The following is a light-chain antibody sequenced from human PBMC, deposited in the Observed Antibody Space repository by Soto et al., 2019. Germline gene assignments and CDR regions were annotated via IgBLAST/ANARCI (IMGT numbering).Light chain of an antibody. CDR3: QQYTNTNNPWM. CDR1: QSISTY. Sequence: DIQLTQSPSSLSASVGDRITITCRAIQSISTYLNWYQQKPGKAPKLLVYDASTLQSGVASRFSGSGSGTEFTLIISGLQPDDSATYYCQQYTNTNNPWMFGQGTKVDIK. CDR2: DAS. J-gene: IGKJ1*01. V-gene: IGKV1-5*01.